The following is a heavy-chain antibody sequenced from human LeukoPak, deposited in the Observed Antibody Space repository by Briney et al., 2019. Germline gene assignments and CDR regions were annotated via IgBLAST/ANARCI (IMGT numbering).Heavy chain of an antibody. CDR1: GCTFTGYY. Sequence: ASVKVSCKASGCTFTGYYMHWVRQAPGQGLEWMGRINPNSGGTNYAQKFQGRVTMTRDTSISTAYMELSRLRSDDTAVYYCARITDYYGSGVDYWGQGTLVTVSS. V-gene: IGHV1-2*06. CDR3: ARITDYYGSGVDY. J-gene: IGHJ4*02. CDR2: INPNSGGT. D-gene: IGHD3-10*01.